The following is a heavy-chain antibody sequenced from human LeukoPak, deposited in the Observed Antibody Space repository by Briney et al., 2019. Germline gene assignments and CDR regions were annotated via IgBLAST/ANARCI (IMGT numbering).Heavy chain of an antibody. CDR1: GFTFSSYA. V-gene: IGHV3-23*01. J-gene: IGHJ4*02. CDR2: ISGSGGST. Sequence: GGSLRLSCAASGFTFSSYAMSWLRQAPGKGLEWVSAISGSGGSTYYADSVKGRFTISRDNSKNTLYLQMNSLRAEDTAVCYCAKYSSSSRWYFDYWGQGTLVTVSS. D-gene: IGHD6-6*01. CDR3: AKYSSSSRWYFDY.